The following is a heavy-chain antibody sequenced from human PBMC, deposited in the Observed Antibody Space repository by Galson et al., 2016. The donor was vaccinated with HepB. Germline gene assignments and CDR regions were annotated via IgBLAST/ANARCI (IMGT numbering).Heavy chain of an antibody. CDR1: GDSVSSNSAG. Sequence: CAISGDSVSSNSAGWNWIRQSPSRGLEWLGRTFYRSNWQNDYADSVKSRITINPDTSKNQFSLQLNSVTPEGTAVYYCARSYLLGRGFGWWGQGTLVTVSS. J-gene: IGHJ4*02. CDR2: TFYRSNWQN. CDR3: ARSYLLGRGFGW. D-gene: IGHD3-3*01. V-gene: IGHV6-1*01.